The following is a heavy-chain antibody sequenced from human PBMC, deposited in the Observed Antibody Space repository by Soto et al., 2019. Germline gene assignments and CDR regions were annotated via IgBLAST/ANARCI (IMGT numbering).Heavy chain of an antibody. CDR1: GFTFSSYG. D-gene: IGHD1-7*01. CDR2: IRYDGSSK. Sequence: GGSLRLSCAASGFTFSSYGMHWVRQAPGKGLEWVAVIRYDGSSKYYADSVKGRFTISRDNSKNTLYLQMNSLRAEDTAVYYCARVYNWNYFSYYFDYWGQGTLVTVSS. J-gene: IGHJ4*02. CDR3: ARVYNWNYFSYYFDY. V-gene: IGHV3-33*03.